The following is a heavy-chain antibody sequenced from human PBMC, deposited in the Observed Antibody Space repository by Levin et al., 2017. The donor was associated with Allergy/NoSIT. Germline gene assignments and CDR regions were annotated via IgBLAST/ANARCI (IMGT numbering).Heavy chain of an antibody. Sequence: SETLSLTCAVYGGSFSGYYWSWIRQPPGKGLEWIGEINHSGSTNYNPSLKSRVTISVDTSKNQFSLKLSSVTAADTAVYYCARGVPLTPNKYYFDYWGQGTLVTVSS. J-gene: IGHJ4*02. CDR2: INHSGST. CDR3: ARGVPLTPNKYYFDY. CDR1: GGSFSGYY. D-gene: IGHD4-23*01. V-gene: IGHV4-34*01.